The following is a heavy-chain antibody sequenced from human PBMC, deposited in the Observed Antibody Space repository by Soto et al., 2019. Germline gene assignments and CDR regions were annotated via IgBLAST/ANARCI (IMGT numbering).Heavy chain of an antibody. V-gene: IGHV3-23*01. CDR2: LSDRGDTT. Sequence: GGSLRLSCSASGFTFSYYAMGWVRQAPGKGLEWVSVLSDRGDTTYYADSVRGRFTISRDNSNNALFLQMSSLRDEDTAIYYCAKDARRTDGWYHFDYWRQGALVTVSS. D-gene: IGHD6-19*01. CDR3: AKDARRTDGWYHFDY. CDR1: GFTFSYYA. J-gene: IGHJ4*02.